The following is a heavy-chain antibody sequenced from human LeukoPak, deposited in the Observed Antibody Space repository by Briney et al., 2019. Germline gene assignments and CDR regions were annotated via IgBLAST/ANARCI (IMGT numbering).Heavy chain of an antibody. CDR2: IYYSGST. J-gene: IGHJ3*02. D-gene: IGHD6-19*01. CDR3: ARHKYSSGWPPEGAFDI. Sequence: PSETLSLTCTVSGASISSTTYYWGWIRQPPRKGLEWIASIYYSGSTYYNPSLKSRVTISVDTSKNQLSLKLSSVTAADTAVYYCARHKYSSGWPPEGAFDIWGQGTMVTVSS. CDR1: GASISSTTYY. V-gene: IGHV4-39*01.